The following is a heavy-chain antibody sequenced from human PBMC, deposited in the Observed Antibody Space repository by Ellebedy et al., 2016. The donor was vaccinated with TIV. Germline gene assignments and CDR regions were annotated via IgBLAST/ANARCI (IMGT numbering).Heavy chain of an antibody. CDR1: GFPFSTYW. D-gene: IGHD1-26*01. CDR2: IRSSINSI. CDR3: ARGGAGFDSMNRELSFDS. J-gene: IGHJ4*02. V-gene: IGHV3-48*02. Sequence: WGSLRLSXAASGFPFSTYWMSWVRQAPGKGLEWVAFIRSSINSISYADSVKGRFTISRDDAENSLYLQMNSLRDEDTALYYCARGGAGFDSMNRELSFDSWGQGTLVIVSS.